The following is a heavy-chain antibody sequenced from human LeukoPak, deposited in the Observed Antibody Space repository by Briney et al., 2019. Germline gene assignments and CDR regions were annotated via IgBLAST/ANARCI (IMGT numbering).Heavy chain of an antibody. Sequence: SETLSLTCTVSGGSISSYYWSWIRQPAGKGLEWIGRIYSTGSTNYNPSLKSRVTMSVDTSKNQFSLRLRSVTAADTAVYYCARQIASSGTAGFDFWGQGALVTVSS. V-gene: IGHV4-4*07. CDR2: IYSTGST. CDR3: ARQIASSGTAGFDF. CDR1: GGSISSYY. J-gene: IGHJ4*02. D-gene: IGHD6-13*01.